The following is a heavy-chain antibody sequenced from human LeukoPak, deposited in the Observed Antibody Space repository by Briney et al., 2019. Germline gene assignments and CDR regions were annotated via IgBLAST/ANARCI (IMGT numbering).Heavy chain of an antibody. D-gene: IGHD4-17*01. J-gene: IGHJ4*02. CDR2: INHSGST. V-gene: IGHV4-34*01. CDR1: GGSFSGYY. CDR3: ASGQDYGDYTPFDY. Sequence: SETLSLTCAVYGGSFSGYYWSWIRQPPGKGLEWIGEINHSGSTNYNPSLKSRVTISVDTSKNQFSLKLSPVTAADTAVYYCASGQDYGDYTPFDYWGQGTLVTVSS.